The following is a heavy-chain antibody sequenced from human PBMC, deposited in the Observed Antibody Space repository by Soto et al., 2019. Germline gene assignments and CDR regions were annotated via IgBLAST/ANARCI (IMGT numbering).Heavy chain of an antibody. J-gene: IGHJ4*02. CDR1: GYTFTNYY. CDR2: IDPSDSYI. Sequence: CQASGYTFTNYYIAWVRQVPGKGLEWMGRIDPSDSYIKYSPSFEGHVTMSVDKSISTAFLQWSRLGASDTAMYFCAIPLARTTPFDYWGQGSLVTVSS. V-gene: IGHV5-10-1*01. D-gene: IGHD1-7*01. CDR3: AIPLARTTPFDY.